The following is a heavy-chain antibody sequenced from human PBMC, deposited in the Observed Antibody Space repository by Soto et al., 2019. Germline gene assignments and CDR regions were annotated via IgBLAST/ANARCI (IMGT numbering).Heavy chain of an antibody. D-gene: IGHD6-19*01. V-gene: IGHV1-69*13. CDR3: ARVLSALAVAGPIDY. J-gene: IGHJ4*02. CDR2: IIPIFGTA. CDR1: GGTFSSYA. Sequence: SVKVSCKASGGTFSSYAISWVRQAPGQGLEWMGGIIPIFGTANYAQKFQGRVTITADESTSTAYMELSSLRSEDTAVYYCARVLSALAVAGPIDYWGQGTLVTVS.